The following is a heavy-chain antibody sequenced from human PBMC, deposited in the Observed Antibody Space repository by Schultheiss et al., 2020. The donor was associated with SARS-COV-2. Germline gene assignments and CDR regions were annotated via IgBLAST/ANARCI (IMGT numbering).Heavy chain of an antibody. V-gene: IGHV1-18*01. D-gene: IGHD4-23*01. CDR3: ARIDYGGYIEY. CDR2: ISAYSGNT. Sequence: ASVKVSCKASGYTFTSYGISWVRQAPGQGLEWMGWISAYSGNTNYAQKFQGWVTMTRDTSISTAYMELSRLRSDDTAVYYCARIDYGGYIEYWGQGTLVTVSS. J-gene: IGHJ4*02. CDR1: GYTFTSYG.